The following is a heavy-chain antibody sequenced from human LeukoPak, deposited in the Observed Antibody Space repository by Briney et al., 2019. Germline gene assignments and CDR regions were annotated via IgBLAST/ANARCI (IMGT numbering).Heavy chain of an antibody. D-gene: IGHD6-13*01. CDR3: ARVKGGIAAAGNYFDY. Sequence: GGSLRLSCAASGFAFSSYAMHWVRQGTGKGLEWVALVSYDGGSKYYADSVKGRITISRDNSKNTLHLQMNSLRTEDTAVYYSARVKGGIAAAGNYFDYWGQGTLVTVSS. V-gene: IGHV3-30-3*01. CDR1: GFAFSSYA. J-gene: IGHJ4*02. CDR2: VSYDGGSK.